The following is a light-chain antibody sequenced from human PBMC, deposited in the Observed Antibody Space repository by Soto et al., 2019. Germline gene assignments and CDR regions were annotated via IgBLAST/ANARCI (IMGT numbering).Light chain of an antibody. CDR3: QQYYRPWT. J-gene: IGKJ1*01. CDR1: QSVLYSSNNKNY. CDR2: WAS. Sequence: DIVMTQSPDSLAVSLGEWATIKCKSSQSVLYSSNNKNYLAWYQQKPGQPPKLLIYWASTRESGVPDRFSGSGSGTDFTLTISSLQAEDVAVYYCQQYYRPWTFGQGTKVEIK. V-gene: IGKV4-1*01.